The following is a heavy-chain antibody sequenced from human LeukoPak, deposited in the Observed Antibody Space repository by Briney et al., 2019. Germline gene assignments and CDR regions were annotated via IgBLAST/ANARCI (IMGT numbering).Heavy chain of an antibody. J-gene: IGHJ4*02. V-gene: IGHV4-59*01. Sequence: SEALTLTSPGSCSSFSRSYYRISIRQPPRKALEWIGYIYYSGSTNYNPSLKSRVSISVDTSKSQFSLHLSYVTAADTSVYYWVTGGAGLLDFWGQGTLVTVSS. CDR3: VTGGAGLLDF. CDR1: CSSFSRSYY. CDR2: IYYSGST. D-gene: IGHD1-1*01.